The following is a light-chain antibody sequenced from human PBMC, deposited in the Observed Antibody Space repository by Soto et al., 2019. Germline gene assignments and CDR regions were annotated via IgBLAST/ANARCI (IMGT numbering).Light chain of an antibody. V-gene: IGLV2-14*01. CDR1: SSDVGGYNY. Sequence: QSVLTQPASVSGSPGQSITISCTGNSSDVGGYNYVSWYQQHPGKAPKLMIYDVSNRPSGVSNRFSGSKSGNTASLTISGLQAEDEADYYCSSYTSSSTLMVFGGGTQLTVL. J-gene: IGLJ2*01. CDR3: SSYTSSSTLMV. CDR2: DVS.